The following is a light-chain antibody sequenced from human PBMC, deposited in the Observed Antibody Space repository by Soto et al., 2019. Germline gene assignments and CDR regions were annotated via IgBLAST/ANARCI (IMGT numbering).Light chain of an antibody. V-gene: IGLV1-44*01. CDR2: SDN. J-gene: IGLJ2*01. CDR3: AACDDSLDVV. CDR1: SSNIGSNT. Sequence: QSVLTQPPSASGTPGQRVTISCSGSSSNIGSNTVKWYQQLPGTAPKLLIYSDNQRPSGVPDRFSGSKSGTSASLAISGLQSEDEADYYCAACDDSLDVVFGGGTKLTVL.